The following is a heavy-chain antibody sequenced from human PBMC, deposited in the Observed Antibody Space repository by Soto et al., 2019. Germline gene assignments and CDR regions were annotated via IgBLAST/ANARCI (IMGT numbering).Heavy chain of an antibody. CDR2: VYFSGNT. J-gene: IGHJ5*02. Sequence: SETLSLTCTVSGGSLSSYYWTWLRQSPGKGLEWIGYVYFSGNTNYNPSLKSRVTISIDTSKNQFSLRLASVTAADTAVYYCARLSRGITMVRGNWFDPWGQGTLVTVSS. D-gene: IGHD3-10*01. CDR1: GGSLSSYY. V-gene: IGHV4-59*01. CDR3: ARLSRGITMVRGNWFDP.